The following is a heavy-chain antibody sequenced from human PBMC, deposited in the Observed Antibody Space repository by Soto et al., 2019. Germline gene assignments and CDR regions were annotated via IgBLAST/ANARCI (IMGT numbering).Heavy chain of an antibody. J-gene: IGHJ4*02. CDR2: IFYTGST. CDR1: GGSISSGGYY. D-gene: IGHD2-15*01. V-gene: IGHV4-30-4*08. CDR3: AREGSSSPTYFDF. Sequence: ASETLSLTCTVSGGSISSGGYYWSWIRQHPGKDLEWIGYIFYTGSTYYNPSLESRVTISIDTSKNQFSLKLSSVSAADTAVYFCAREGSSSPTYFDFWGPGTLVTVSS.